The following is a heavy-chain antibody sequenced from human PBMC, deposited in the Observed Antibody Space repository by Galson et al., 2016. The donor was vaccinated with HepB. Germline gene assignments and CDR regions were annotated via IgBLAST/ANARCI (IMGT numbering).Heavy chain of an antibody. CDR1: GFTFSASG. CDR3: ARGSYCTRTICYPYYFDF. CDR2: ISFDGSNQ. Sequence: SLRLSCAASGFTFSASGMHWVRQAPGKGPEWLAVISFDGSNQFYADSVKGRFTISRDNSNNTLHLQMHSLRVEDTALYYCARGSYCTRTICYPYYFDFWGQGTLVAVSS. V-gene: IGHV3-30*03. J-gene: IGHJ4*02. D-gene: IGHD2-2*01.